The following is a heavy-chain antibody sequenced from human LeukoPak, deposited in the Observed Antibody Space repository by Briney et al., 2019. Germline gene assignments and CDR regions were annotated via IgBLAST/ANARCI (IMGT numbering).Heavy chain of an antibody. J-gene: IGHJ4*02. CDR2: IYYRGST. V-gene: IGHV4-39*01. CDR1: GDSIRSSSYY. Sequence: SETLSLTCAVSGDSIRSSSYYWGWIRQPPGKRLEWIGSIYYRGSTYYNPSLKSRVTISVDTSKSQFSLELTSVTVADTAVYFCATGIVAIKSRFFDYWGQGSLITVSS. D-gene: IGHD3-10*01. CDR3: ATGIVAIKSRFFDY.